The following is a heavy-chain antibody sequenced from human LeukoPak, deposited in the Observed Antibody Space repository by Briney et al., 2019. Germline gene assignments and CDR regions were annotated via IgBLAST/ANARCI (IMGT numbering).Heavy chain of an antibody. CDR2: IKQDGSEK. CDR1: GFDFSNYW. D-gene: IGHD4-11*01. Sequence: HPGGSLRLSCAASGFDFSNYWMYWVRQAPGKGLERVANIKQDGSEKYYVDSVRGRFTISRDNAKNSLSLQMNCLRAEDTAVYYCASNYGGWGQGTLVTVSS. CDR3: ASNYGG. V-gene: IGHV3-7*03. J-gene: IGHJ4*02.